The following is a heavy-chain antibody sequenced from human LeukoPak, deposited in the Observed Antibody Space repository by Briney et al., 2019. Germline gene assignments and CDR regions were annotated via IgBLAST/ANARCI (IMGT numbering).Heavy chain of an antibody. CDR1: GYTLTELS. CDR2: FDPEDGET. V-gene: IGHV1-24*01. D-gene: IGHD3-9*01. Sequence: ASVKVSCKVSGYTLTELSMHWVRQAPGKGREWMGGFDPEDGETIYAQKFQGRVTMTEDTSTDTAYMELSSLRSEDTAVYYCATRRDYDILTGSYYFDYWGQGTLVTVSS. J-gene: IGHJ4*02. CDR3: ATRRDYDILTGSYYFDY.